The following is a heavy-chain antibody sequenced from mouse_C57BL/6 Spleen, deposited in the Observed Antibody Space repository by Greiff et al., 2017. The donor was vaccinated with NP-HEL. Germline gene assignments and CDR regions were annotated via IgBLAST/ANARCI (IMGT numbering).Heavy chain of an antibody. CDR1: GFSLSTSGMG. V-gene: IGHV8-12*01. D-gene: IGHD2-5*01. CDR3: ARSPAYYSTHWYFDV. CDR2: IYWDDDK. Sequence: QVQLKESGPGILQSSQTLSLTCSFSGFSLSTSGMGVSWIRQPSGKGLEWLAHIYWDDDKRYNPSLKSRLTISKDTSRNQVFLKITSVDTADTATYYCARSPAYYSTHWYFDVWGTGTTVTVSS. J-gene: IGHJ1*03.